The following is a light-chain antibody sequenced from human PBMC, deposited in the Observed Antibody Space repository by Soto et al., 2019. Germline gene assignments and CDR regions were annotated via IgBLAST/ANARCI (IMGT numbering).Light chain of an antibody. CDR3: SSYTSTSTYV. CDR2: DVT. CDR1: SSDVGGYNY. J-gene: IGLJ1*01. Sequence: QSALTQPASVSGSPGQSITISCTGTSSDVGGYNYVSWYQQHPGKAPKLMIYDVTYRPSGLSNRFSGSKSGNTSSLTITGLQAEDEADYYCSSYTSTSTYVFVSGTKVTVL. V-gene: IGLV2-14*01.